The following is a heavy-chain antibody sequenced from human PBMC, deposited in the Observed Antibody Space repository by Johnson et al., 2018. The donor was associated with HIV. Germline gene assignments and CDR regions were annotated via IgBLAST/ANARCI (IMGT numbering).Heavy chain of an antibody. V-gene: IGHV3-23*04. CDR2: ISGSCGST. D-gene: IGHD6-13*01. J-gene: IGHJ3*02. CDR1: GFTSSSYA. Sequence: MQLVESGGGLVQPGGSLRLSCAASGFTSSSYAMSWVRQAPGKGLEWLSAISGSCGSTYYADAVKGLFTISRDNSKNTLYLQMNSLRAEDTAVYYCAKVSSWYFLRAFDIWGQGTMVTVSS. CDR3: AKVSSWYFLRAFDI.